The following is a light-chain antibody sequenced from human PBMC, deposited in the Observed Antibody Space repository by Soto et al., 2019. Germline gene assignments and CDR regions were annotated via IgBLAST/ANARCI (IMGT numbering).Light chain of an antibody. V-gene: IGKV1-5*01. CDR2: HAS. J-gene: IGKJ1*01. Sequence: ENKMTLSHSPLAASVVDPVPITSPASQNLDRWVAWSPPKSGKAPXXLIYHASSLETGVPSRFSGSGSGTEFTLTISSVQPDDFASGYCQHYYSYGTFCQVTKVDI. CDR3: QHYYSYGT. CDR1: QNLDRW.